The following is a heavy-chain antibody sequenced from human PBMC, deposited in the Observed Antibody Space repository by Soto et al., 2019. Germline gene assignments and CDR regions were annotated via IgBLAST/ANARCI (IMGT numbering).Heavy chain of an antibody. CDR3: ARVRVVRGVSSGMDV. CDR1: GYTFTGYY. V-gene: IGHV1-2*04. Sequence: ASVKVSCKASGYTFTGYYMHWVRQAPGQGLEWMGWINPNSGGTNYAQKFQGWVTMTRDTSISTAYMELSRLRSDDTAVYYCARVRVVRGVSSGMDVWGQGTTVTVSS. D-gene: IGHD3-10*01. CDR2: INPNSGGT. J-gene: IGHJ6*02.